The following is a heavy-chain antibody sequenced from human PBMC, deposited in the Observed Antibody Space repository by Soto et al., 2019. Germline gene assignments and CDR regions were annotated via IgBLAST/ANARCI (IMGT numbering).Heavy chain of an antibody. Sequence: PGGSLRLSCEASGFTFGSYSINWVRQAPGKGLEWVSFISYDGSNKFYVVSVKGRFTISRDNAKNSFYLQMNSLRAEDTALYYCAREIPVAATEYYYYGMDVWGQGTTVTVSS. CDR2: ISYDGSNK. CDR3: AREIPVAATEYYYYGMDV. D-gene: IGHD2-15*01. CDR1: GFTFGSYS. V-gene: IGHV3-30*03. J-gene: IGHJ6*02.